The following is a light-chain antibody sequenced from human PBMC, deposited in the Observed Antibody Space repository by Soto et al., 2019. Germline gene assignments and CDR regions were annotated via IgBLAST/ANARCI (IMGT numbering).Light chain of an antibody. CDR2: DAC. J-gene: IGKJ1*01. Sequence: EIVLTQSPATLSLSPGERATLSCRASQSVGSYFAWYQQKPGQAPRLLIYDACNRATGIPARFSGSGSGTDFTLTISSLEPDDFAVYYCQQRGNWPVTFGQGTRVDIK. CDR1: QSVGSY. CDR3: QQRGNWPVT. V-gene: IGKV3-11*01.